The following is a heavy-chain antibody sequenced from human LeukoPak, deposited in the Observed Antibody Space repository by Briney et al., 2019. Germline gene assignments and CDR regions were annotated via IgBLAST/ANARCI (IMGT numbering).Heavy chain of an antibody. J-gene: IGHJ4*02. D-gene: IGHD5-24*01. V-gene: IGHV4-38-2*02. CDR3: ARGIDGYNS. Sequence: PSETLCPTCTVSGYSISSGYYWGWIRQPPGKGLEWIGSIYHSGSTYYNPSLKSRVTISVDTSKNQFSLKLTSVTAADTAVYYCARGIDGYNSWGQGTLVTVSS. CDR1: GYSISSGYY. CDR2: IYHSGST.